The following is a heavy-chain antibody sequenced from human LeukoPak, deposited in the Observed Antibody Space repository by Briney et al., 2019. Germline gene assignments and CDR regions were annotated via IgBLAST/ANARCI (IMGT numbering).Heavy chain of an antibody. V-gene: IGHV3-21*01. Sequence: RGSLCLSCAASGFTSSSYNMNWVSQAPGKGLEWVSSITSGGSYIYYPDSVKGRFTISRDNAKNSLYLQMNSLRAEDTAVYYCAKDRDIVVVPGGITQGHDYWGGATLVTVSS. D-gene: IGHD2-2*01. CDR2: ITSGGSYI. CDR1: GFTSSSYN. CDR3: AKDRDIVVVPGGITQGHDY. J-gene: IGHJ4*02.